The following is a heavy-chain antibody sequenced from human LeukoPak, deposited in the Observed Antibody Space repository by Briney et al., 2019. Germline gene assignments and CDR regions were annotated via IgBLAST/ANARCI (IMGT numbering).Heavy chain of an antibody. J-gene: IGHJ6*04. Sequence: KPSETLSLTCTVSGGSVSSGSYYWSWIRQPPGKGLEWIGYIYYSGSTNYNPSLKSRVTISVDTSKNQFSLKLSSVTAADTAVYYCASSSKTRQGGMDVWGKGTTVTVSS. CDR2: IYYSGST. CDR3: ASSSKTRQGGMDV. CDR1: GGSVSSGSYY. V-gene: IGHV4-61*01.